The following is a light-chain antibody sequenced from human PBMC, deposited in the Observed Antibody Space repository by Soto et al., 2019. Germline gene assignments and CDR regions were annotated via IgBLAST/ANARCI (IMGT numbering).Light chain of an antibody. J-gene: IGLJ1*01. V-gene: IGLV1-40*01. CDR2: GNS. Sequence: QSVLTQPPSVSGAPWQRVTISCTGSSSNIGAGYDVHWYQQLPGTAPKLLIYGNSNRPSGVPDRFSGSKSGTSASLAITGLQAEDEADYYCQYDDSRLSGYVFGTGTKLTVL. CDR3: QYDDSRLSGYV. CDR1: SSNIGAGYD.